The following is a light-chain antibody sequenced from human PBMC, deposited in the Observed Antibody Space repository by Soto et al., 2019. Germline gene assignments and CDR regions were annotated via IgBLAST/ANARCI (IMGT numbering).Light chain of an antibody. CDR2: EVS. V-gene: IGLV2-14*01. J-gene: IGLJ1*01. CDR1: SSDVGAYNY. CDR3: SSYTTSSTLCV. Sequence: QSVLTQPASVSGYPGQSITISCTGTSSDVGAYNYVSWYQQHPGKAPQLMIYEVSNRPSGVSNRFSGSKSGNTASLTISGLQAEDEADYYCSSYTTSSTLCVFGTGTKVTVL.